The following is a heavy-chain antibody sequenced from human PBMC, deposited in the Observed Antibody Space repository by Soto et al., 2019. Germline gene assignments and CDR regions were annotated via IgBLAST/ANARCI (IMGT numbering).Heavy chain of an antibody. Sequence: EVQLLESGGGLVQPGGSLRLSCVTSRFTFNTFAMSWVRQAPGEGLEWVSAINAGGRNTYYADSVKGRFTISRDNSKNTLYLQMDSLRAEDTAVYYCARSVAVAGLDYWGQGTLVTVSS. CDR3: ARSVAVAGLDY. V-gene: IGHV3-23*01. CDR1: RFTFNTFA. D-gene: IGHD6-19*01. CDR2: INAGGRNT. J-gene: IGHJ4*02.